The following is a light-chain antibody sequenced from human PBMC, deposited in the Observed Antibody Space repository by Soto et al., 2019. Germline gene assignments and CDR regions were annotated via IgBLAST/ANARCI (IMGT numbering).Light chain of an antibody. V-gene: IGKV3-20*01. CDR1: QSLSSNH. Sequence: EIVLTQSPGTLSLSPGERATLSCRASQSLSSNHLGWSLAWYQQNPGQTPRLLIYGTSSRATGLPDRFSGSGSGTDFTPTIRRLEPEDFAVYYCQQYGSSHSITFGQGTRLEIK. CDR3: QQYGSSHSIT. J-gene: IGKJ5*01. CDR2: GTS.